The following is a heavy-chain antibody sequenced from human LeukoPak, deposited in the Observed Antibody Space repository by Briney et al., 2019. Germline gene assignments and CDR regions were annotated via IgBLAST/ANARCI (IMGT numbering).Heavy chain of an antibody. V-gene: IGHV4-39*01. Sequence: PSETLSLTYTVSDASITSSLYYWGWIRQTPGKGLEWIGSVYFNGYTYYNPSLKSRLAISADTSKNQFSLRLNSVTAADTALYHCARQGGDSMVRGVIRDWFNPWGQGTLVTVSS. CDR3: ARQGGDSMVRGVIRDWFNP. CDR2: VYFNGYT. J-gene: IGHJ5*02. D-gene: IGHD3-10*01. CDR1: DASITSSLYY.